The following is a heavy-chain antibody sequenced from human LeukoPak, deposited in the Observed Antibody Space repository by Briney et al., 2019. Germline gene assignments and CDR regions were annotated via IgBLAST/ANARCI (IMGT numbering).Heavy chain of an antibody. J-gene: IGHJ4*02. Sequence: GGSLRLSCAASGFTVSSNYMSWVRQAPGKGLEWVSVIYSGGSTYYADSVKGIFTISRDNSKNTLYIQMNSLRAADTAVYYCARGGGSYGYLDYWGQGTLVTVSS. V-gene: IGHV3-66*01. CDR3: ARGGGSYGYLDY. CDR1: GFTVSSNY. CDR2: IYSGGST. D-gene: IGHD5-18*01.